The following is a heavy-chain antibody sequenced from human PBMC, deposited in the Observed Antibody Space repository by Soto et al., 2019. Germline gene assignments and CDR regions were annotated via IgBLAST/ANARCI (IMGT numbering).Heavy chain of an antibody. J-gene: IGHJ5*02. CDR2: IYWDDDK. CDR3: AQILREYGLGRERANDIDP. V-gene: IGHV2-5*02. Sequence: QITLKESGPTLVRPTQTLTLTCTFSGFSLSTTGVGVGWIRQPPGKALEWLALIYWDDDKRYSPSLKSRLTITKDTSKNEVILTMTNMDPVHTATYYCAQILREYGLGRERANDIDPWGQGTVVTVSS. D-gene: IGHD3-10*01. CDR1: GFSLSTTGVG.